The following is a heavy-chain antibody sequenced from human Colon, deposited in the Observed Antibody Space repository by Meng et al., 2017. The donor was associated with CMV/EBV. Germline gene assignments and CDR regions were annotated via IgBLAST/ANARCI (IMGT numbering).Heavy chain of an antibody. CDR3: ARDGVPGAFDI. Sequence: GESLKISCAASGFTFSSYWMSWVRQAPGKGPEWVANIKQDGSEKYYVDSVKGRFTISRDNAKNSLYLQMNSLRAEDTAVYYCARDGVPGAFDIWGQGTMVTVSS. J-gene: IGHJ3*02. D-gene: IGHD3-16*01. V-gene: IGHV3-7*01. CDR1: GFTFSSYW. CDR2: IKQDGSEK.